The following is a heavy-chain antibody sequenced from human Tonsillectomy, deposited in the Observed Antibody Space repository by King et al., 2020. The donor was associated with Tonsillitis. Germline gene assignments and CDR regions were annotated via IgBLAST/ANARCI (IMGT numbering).Heavy chain of an antibody. D-gene: IGHD3-16*01. V-gene: IGHV3-9*01. J-gene: IGHJ4*02. Sequence: VQLVESGGGLVQPGRSLRLSCAASGFTVGNYAMHWVRQGPGKGLEWVSGINWNSGSRGYADSVKGRFTVSRDNAKKSLFLQLNSLRHEDTVCYYCVRAYYDYVWGSHPVDYWGQGTPVTGSS. CDR2: INWNSGSR. CDR3: VRAYYDYVWGSHPVDY. CDR1: GFTVGNYA.